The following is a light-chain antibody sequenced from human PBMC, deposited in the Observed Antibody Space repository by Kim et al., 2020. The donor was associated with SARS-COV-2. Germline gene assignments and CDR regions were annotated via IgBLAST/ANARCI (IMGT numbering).Light chain of an antibody. J-gene: IGKJ1*01. Sequence: SPGERVTLSRRASQSVSSNYLAWYQQKPGQAPRLLIYGASSRATDIPDRFSGSGSATDFTLTISRLEPEDFAMYYCQQYGSSPGTFGQGTKVDIK. CDR1: QSVSSNY. CDR2: GAS. CDR3: QQYGSSPGT. V-gene: IGKV3-20*01.